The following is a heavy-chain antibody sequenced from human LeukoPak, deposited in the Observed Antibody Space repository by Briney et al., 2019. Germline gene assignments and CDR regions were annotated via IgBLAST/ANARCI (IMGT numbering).Heavy chain of an antibody. Sequence: GGSLRLSCAASGFTFSIYDMHWVRQAPGKGLEWVSAIGSAGDTYYPDSVKGRFTISRENAKDSLYLQINSLRAGDTAVYYCARDQTTVGLHAFDIWGQGTMVTVSS. CDR3: ARDQTTVGLHAFDI. D-gene: IGHD4-23*01. CDR2: IGSAGDT. CDR1: GFTFSIYD. J-gene: IGHJ3*02. V-gene: IGHV3-13*01.